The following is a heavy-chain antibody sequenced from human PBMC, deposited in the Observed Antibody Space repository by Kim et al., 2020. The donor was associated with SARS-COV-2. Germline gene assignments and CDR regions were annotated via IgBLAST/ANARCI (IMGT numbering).Heavy chain of an antibody. D-gene: IGHD2-21*01. V-gene: IGHV1-2*02. J-gene: IGHJ4*02. CDR3: ARGQHIVVVIAIHDY. Sequence: QKFQGRVTMTRDTSISTAYMELSRLRSDDTAVYYCARGQHIVVVIAIHDYWGQGTLVTVSS.